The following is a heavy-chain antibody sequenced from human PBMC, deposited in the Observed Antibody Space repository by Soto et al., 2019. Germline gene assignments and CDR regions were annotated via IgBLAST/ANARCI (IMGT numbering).Heavy chain of an antibody. CDR3: VRAAHYGDLWSGSPPLAL. V-gene: IGHV3-7*03. CDR2: INQDGSER. J-gene: IGHJ2*01. D-gene: IGHD3-3*01. Sequence: ITCARQASGKGLEWVANINQDGSERYYVDSVKGRFTISRDNTKNSVYLQMDSLRVEDTALYYWVRAAHYGDLWSGSPPLALW.